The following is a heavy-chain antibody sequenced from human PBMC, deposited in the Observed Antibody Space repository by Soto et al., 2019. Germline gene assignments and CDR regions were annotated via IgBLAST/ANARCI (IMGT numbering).Heavy chain of an antibody. V-gene: IGHV1-46*01. Sequence: GASVKVSCKASGYTFTSYYMHWVRQAPGQGLEWMGIINPSGGSTSYAQKFQGRVTMTRDTSTSTVYMELSSLRSEDTAVYYCARGAGPSCGGSCYSPGYYYGMDVWGQGTTVTVSS. D-gene: IGHD2-15*01. CDR3: ARGAGPSCGGSCYSPGYYYGMDV. J-gene: IGHJ6*02. CDR1: GYTFTSYY. CDR2: INPSGGST.